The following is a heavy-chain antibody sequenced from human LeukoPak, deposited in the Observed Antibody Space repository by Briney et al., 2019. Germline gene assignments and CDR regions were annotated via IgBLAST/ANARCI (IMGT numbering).Heavy chain of an antibody. V-gene: IGHV1-3*03. CDR3: ARGRLTGYYYGGGFDY. CDR1: GYTVTSYA. Sequence: ASVKVSCKASGYTVTSYAMHWVRQAPGQRLEWMGWINAGNGNTKYSQEFQGRVTITRDTSASTAYMALSSLRSEDMAVYYCARGRLTGYYYGGGFDYWGQGTLVTVSS. J-gene: IGHJ4*02. CDR2: INAGNGNT. D-gene: IGHD3-9*01.